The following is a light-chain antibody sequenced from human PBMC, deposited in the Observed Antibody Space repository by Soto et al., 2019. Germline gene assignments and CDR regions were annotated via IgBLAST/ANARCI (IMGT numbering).Light chain of an antibody. J-gene: IGKJ4*01. CDR3: QHLNSYPLT. Sequence: EIVMTQSPVTLSVSPGERATLSCRASQTVRSKLAWYQQKPGQAPRLLLYGSSTRATGIPSRFRGSGSGTEFSLTISNLQPEDFEAYYCQHLNSYPLTFGGGTKVDIK. V-gene: IGKV3-15*01. CDR2: GSS. CDR1: QTVRSK.